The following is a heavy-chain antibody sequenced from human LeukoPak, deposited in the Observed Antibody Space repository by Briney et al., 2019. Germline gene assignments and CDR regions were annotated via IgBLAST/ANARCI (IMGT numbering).Heavy chain of an antibody. Sequence: PGGSLRLSCAASGFTFSSYGMHWVRQAPGKGLEWVAFIRYDGSNRYYADSVRGRFTISRDNSKNTLHLQMNSLRTEDTAMYYCAAGTSNYFDYWGQGTLVTVSS. D-gene: IGHD2-2*01. CDR2: IRYDGSNR. CDR1: GFTFSSYG. J-gene: IGHJ4*02. CDR3: AAGTSNYFDY. V-gene: IGHV3-30*02.